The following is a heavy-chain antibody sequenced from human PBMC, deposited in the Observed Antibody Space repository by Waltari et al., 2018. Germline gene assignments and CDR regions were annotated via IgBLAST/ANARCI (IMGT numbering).Heavy chain of an antibody. CDR2: IYYSGST. Sequence: QLQLQESGPGLVSPSETQSLTCTVSRGSSSSSNYYWGWIRQAPGKGLEWIASIYYSGSTDYNPSLKSRVTISVDTSKNQFSLKVSAVTAADTAVYYCARGRRRDGYNFDYWGQGALVTVSS. D-gene: IGHD5-12*01. CDR1: RGSSSSSNYY. V-gene: IGHV4-39*07. CDR3: ARGRRRDGYNFDY. J-gene: IGHJ4*02.